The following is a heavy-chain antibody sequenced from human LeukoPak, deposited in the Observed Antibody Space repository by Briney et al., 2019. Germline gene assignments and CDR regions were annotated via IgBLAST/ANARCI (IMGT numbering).Heavy chain of an antibody. CDR1: GGSISSGSYY. CDR3: AREPLYGSGKGNDY. CDR2: IYTKSGTT. V-gene: IGHV4-61*02. Sequence: PSETLSLTCTVSGGSISSGSYYWSWIRQPAGKGLEWIGRIYTKSGTTNYHPSLKSRVTISVDTSKNQFSLKLSSVTAADTAMYYCAREPLYGSGKGNDYWGQRTLVTVSS. D-gene: IGHD3-10*01. J-gene: IGHJ4*02.